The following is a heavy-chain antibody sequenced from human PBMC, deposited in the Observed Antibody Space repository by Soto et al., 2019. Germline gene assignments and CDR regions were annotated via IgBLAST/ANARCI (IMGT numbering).Heavy chain of an antibody. J-gene: IGHJ3*02. CDR3: ARRYCSSTSCPAAFDI. Sequence: SETLSLTCTVSGGSISGEGYYWSWIRQPPGKGLEWIGYIYYSGSTNYNPSLKSRVTISVDTSKNQFSLKLSSVTAADTAVYYCARRYCSSTSCPAAFDIWGQGTMVT. CDR2: IYYSGST. CDR1: GGSISGEGYY. V-gene: IGHV4-61*08. D-gene: IGHD2-2*01.